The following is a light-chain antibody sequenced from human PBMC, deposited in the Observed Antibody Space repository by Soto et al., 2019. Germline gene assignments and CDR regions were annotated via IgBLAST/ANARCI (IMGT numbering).Light chain of an antibody. V-gene: IGLV2-14*01. Sequence: QSALTQPASVSGSPGQSITISCTGTSSDVGGYNYVSWYQQHPGKAPKLMIYEVGNRPSGVSNRFSGSKSGNTASLTISGLQAEDEADYYCSSYTSSSTYVFGTGTKLTFL. CDR1: SSDVGGYNY. CDR2: EVG. CDR3: SSYTSSSTYV. J-gene: IGLJ1*01.